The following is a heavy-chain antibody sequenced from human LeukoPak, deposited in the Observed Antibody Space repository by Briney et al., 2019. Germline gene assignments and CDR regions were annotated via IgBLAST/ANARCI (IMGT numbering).Heavy chain of an antibody. V-gene: IGHV4-30-2*01. J-gene: IGHJ5*02. CDR2: IYHSGST. CDR1: GGSISSGGYS. CDR3: ARGPGDSGSYKYNWFDP. D-gene: IGHD1-26*01. Sequence: PSQTLSLTCAVSGGSISSGGYSWSWIRQPPGKGLEWIGYIYHSGSTYYNPSLKSRVTISVDTSENQFSLKLSSVTAADTAVYYCARGPGDSGSYKYNWFDPWGQGTLVTVSS.